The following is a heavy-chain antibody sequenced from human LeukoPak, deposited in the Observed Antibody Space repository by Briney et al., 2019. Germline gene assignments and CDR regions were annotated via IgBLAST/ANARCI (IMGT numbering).Heavy chain of an antibody. CDR1: GGSFSGYY. CDR3: ATINYGPVDY. CDR2: INHSGST. D-gene: IGHD3-10*01. Sequence: PSETLSLTCAVYGGSFSGYYWSWIRQPPGKGLEWIGEINHSGSTNYNPSLKSRVTISVDTSKNQFSLKLSSVTAADTAVYYCATINYGPVDYWGQGTLVTVSS. V-gene: IGHV4-34*01. J-gene: IGHJ4*02.